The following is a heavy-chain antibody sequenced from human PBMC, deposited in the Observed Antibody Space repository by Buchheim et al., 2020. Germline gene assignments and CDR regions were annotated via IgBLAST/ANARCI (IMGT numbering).Heavy chain of an antibody. V-gene: IGHV3-48*04. D-gene: IGHD6-13*01. CDR2: MSSSSSTI. J-gene: IGHJ5*02. CDR1: GFTFSSYS. Sequence: EVQLVESGGGLVQPGGSLRLSCAASGFTFSSYSMNWVRQAPGKGLEWVSYMSSSSSTIYYADSVKGRCTIYRDNAKNSLYLQMNSLRAEDTAVYYCARVPRTYSSNWFDPWGQGTL. CDR3: ARVPRTYSSNWFDP.